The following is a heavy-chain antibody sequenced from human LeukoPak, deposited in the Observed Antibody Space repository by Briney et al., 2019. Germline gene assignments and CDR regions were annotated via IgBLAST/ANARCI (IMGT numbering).Heavy chain of an antibody. CDR1: GYTFIEDG. D-gene: IGHD6-13*01. CDR3: ARDAAGRDLDF. J-gene: IGHJ4*02. CDR2: FRPYNGDT. V-gene: IGHV1-18*01. Sequence: GASVKVSCKTSGYTFIEDGISWVRQAPGQGFECIGGFRPYNGDTDYAQKFQGRVTMTKDTSTSTAYMDLTSLRYDDTAVYYCARDAAGRDLDFWGQGTPVTVSS.